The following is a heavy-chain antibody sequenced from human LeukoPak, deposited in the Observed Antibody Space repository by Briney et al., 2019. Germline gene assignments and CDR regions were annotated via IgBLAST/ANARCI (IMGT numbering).Heavy chain of an antibody. CDR2: MNSNSGNT. CDR1: GSTFPTYD. V-gene: IGHV1-8*03. CDR3: ARNDFWSGYYGSWGNDY. J-gene: IGHJ4*02. Sequence: ASVNVSCHASGSTFPTYDINWVRQATGQGLEWMGWMNSNSGNTGYAQKFQGRDTITRNTSISTAYMELSSLRSEDTAVYYCARNDFWSGYYGSWGNDYWGQGTLVTVSS. D-gene: IGHD3-3*01.